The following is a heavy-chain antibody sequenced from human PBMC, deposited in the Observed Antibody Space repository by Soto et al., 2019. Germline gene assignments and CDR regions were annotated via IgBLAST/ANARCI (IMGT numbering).Heavy chain of an antibody. D-gene: IGHD3-10*01. J-gene: IGHJ5*02. CDR3: XXXFGRDVSGTNYFDP. CDR1: GFSLNTRLVG. Sequence: QITLKESGPTLVKPTQTLTLTCTFSGFSLNTRLVGVGWIRQPPGKALEWLALIYWDAIERYSPSLKNRLTINKDPSKNQVVLTMTDMDPMDTATYXCXXXFGRDVSGTNYFDPWGQGTLVTVSS. V-gene: IGHV2-5*02. CDR2: IYWDAIE.